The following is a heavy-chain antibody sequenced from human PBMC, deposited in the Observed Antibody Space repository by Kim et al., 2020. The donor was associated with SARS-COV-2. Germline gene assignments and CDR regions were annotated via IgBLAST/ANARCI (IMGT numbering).Heavy chain of an antibody. J-gene: IGHJ6*02. CDR1: GYSFTSYW. Sequence: GESLKISCKGSGYSFTSYWISWVRQMPGKGLEWMGRIDPSDSYTNYSPSFQGHVTISADKSISTAYLQWSSLKASDTAMYYCARHRGAYGDYEYYYYGMDVWGQGTTVTVSS. D-gene: IGHD4-17*01. CDR3: ARHRGAYGDYEYYYYGMDV. V-gene: IGHV5-10-1*01. CDR2: IDPSDSYT.